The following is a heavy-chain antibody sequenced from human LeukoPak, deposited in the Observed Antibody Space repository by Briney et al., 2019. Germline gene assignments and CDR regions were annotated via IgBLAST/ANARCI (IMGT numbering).Heavy chain of an antibody. D-gene: IGHD1-7*01. Sequence: GASVKVSCKASGYTFTSYGISWVRQAPGQGLEWMGWISAYNGNTNYAQKLQGRVTMTTDTSTSTAYMELSRLRSDDTAVYYCARESPRGNWNYYWFDPWGQGTLVTVSS. CDR3: ARESPRGNWNYYWFDP. CDR1: GYTFTSYG. V-gene: IGHV1-18*01. J-gene: IGHJ5*02. CDR2: ISAYNGNT.